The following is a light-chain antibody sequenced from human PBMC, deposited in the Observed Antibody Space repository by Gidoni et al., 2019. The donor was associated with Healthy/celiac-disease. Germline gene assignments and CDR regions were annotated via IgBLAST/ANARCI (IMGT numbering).Light chain of an antibody. J-gene: IGKJ1*01. Sequence: DIQLTQSPSTLSASVGDRVTITCRASQSISSWLAWYQQKPGKAPKLLIYKASSIESGVPSRFSGSGSGTEFTLTISSLQTDDFATYYCQQYNSYSVTFGQGTKVEIK. CDR1: QSISSW. CDR2: KAS. CDR3: QQYNSYSVT. V-gene: IGKV1-5*03.